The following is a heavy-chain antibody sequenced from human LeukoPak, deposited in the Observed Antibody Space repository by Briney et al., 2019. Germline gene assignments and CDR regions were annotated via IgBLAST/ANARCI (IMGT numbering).Heavy chain of an antibody. CDR2: IAGSGDSA. CDR3: AKGGYCTSTSCSRCDP. Sequence: GGSLRLSCAASGFSFHSYAMSWVRQAPGKEPEWVAGIAGSGDSAYYTDSVQGRFTISRDNSKNTLHLQMNSLRVEDTAIYYCAKGGYCTSTSCSRCDPWGQGSLVTVSS. V-gene: IGHV3-23*01. J-gene: IGHJ5*02. CDR1: GFSFHSYA. D-gene: IGHD2-2*01.